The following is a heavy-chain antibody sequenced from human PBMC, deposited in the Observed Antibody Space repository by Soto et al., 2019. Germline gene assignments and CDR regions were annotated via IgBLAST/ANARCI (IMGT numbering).Heavy chain of an antibody. CDR2: IYSGGST. D-gene: IGHD1-26*01. CDR3: ERDLHSGRSHDTLDI. CDR1: GFTVSSNY. J-gene: IGHJ3*02. Sequence: GGSLRLSCAASGFTVSSNYMTWVRQAPGKGLEWVSVIYSGGSTYYTDSVKGRFTISRDNSKNTLYLQMKSLRVDDTAVYYCERDLHSGRSHDTLDIWGQGTMVTVSS. V-gene: IGHV3-66*01.